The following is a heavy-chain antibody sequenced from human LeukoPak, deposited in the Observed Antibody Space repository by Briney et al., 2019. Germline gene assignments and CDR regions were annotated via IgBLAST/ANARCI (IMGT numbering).Heavy chain of an antibody. CDR3: AREGLYDSSGYLPPPIDY. CDR1: GFTFTTYW. D-gene: IGHD3-22*01. Sequence: PGGSLRLSCEASGFTFTTYWMGWVRQAPGEGLEWVASIKQDGSVKYYVDSVKGRFTISRDNAKNSLYLQMNSLRAEDTAVYYCAREGLYDSSGYLPPPIDYWGQGTLVTVSS. J-gene: IGHJ4*02. V-gene: IGHV3-7*01. CDR2: IKQDGSVK.